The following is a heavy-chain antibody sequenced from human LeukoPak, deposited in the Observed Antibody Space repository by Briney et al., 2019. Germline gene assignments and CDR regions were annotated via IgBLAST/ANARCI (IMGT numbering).Heavy chain of an antibody. CDR3: ARGGYGYGVHWAPYYYYGMDV. CDR2: MNPNSGNT. J-gene: IGHJ6*02. D-gene: IGHD5-18*01. Sequence: ASVKVSCKASGYTFTSYDINWVRQATGQGLEWMGWMNPNSGNTGYAQKFQGRVTMTRNTSISTAYMELSSLRSEDTAVYYCARGGYGYGVHWAPYYYYGMDVWGQGTMVTVSS. CDR1: GYTFTSYD. V-gene: IGHV1-8*01.